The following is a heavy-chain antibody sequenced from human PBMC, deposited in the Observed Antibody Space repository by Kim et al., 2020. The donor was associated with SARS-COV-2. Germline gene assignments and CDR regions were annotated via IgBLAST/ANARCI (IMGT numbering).Heavy chain of an antibody. V-gene: IGHV3-23*01. Sequence: GGSLRLSCAASGFTFSSYAMSWVRQAPGKGLEWVSAISGSGGSTYYADSVKGRFTISRDNSKNTLYLQMNSLRAEDTAVYYCAKDWGITMVRGETFDYWGQGTLVTVSS. CDR3: AKDWGITMVRGETFDY. CDR2: ISGSGGST. CDR1: GFTFSSYA. J-gene: IGHJ4*02. D-gene: IGHD3-10*01.